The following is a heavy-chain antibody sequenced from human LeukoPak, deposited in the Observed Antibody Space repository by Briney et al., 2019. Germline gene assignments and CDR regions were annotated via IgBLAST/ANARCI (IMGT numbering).Heavy chain of an antibody. CDR2: ISSGGSTI. D-gene: IGHD4-17*01. J-gene: IGHJ4*02. V-gene: IGHV3-48*04. CDR1: GFTFSNYW. CDR3: ARGNYGDYSVDY. Sequence: PGGSLRLSCAASGFTFSNYWMNWVRQAPGKGLEWVSYISSGGSTIYYADSVKGRFTISRDNAKNSLYLQMNSLRAEDTAVYYCARGNYGDYSVDYWGQGTLVTVSS.